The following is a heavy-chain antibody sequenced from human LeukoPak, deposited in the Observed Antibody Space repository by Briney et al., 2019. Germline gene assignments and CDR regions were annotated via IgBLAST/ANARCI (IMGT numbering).Heavy chain of an antibody. V-gene: IGHV4-30-2*01. CDR1: GGSISSDSYY. D-gene: IGHD1-26*01. J-gene: IGHJ4*02. CDR3: ASDDSGSLDY. CDR2: IYHSGST. Sequence: PSETLSLTCTVSGGSISSDSYYWAWIRQPPGEGLEWIGYIYHSGSTYYNPSLKSRVTISVDRSKNQFSLKLSSVTAADTAVYYCASDDSGSLDYWGQGTLVTVSS.